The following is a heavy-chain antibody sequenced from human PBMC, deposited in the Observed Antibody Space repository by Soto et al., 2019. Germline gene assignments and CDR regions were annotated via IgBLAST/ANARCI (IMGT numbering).Heavy chain of an antibody. CDR1: GGSFSGYY. CDR2: INDRGSI. D-gene: IGHD3-9*01. V-gene: IGHV4-34*01. J-gene: IGHJ2*01. Sequence: QVQLQQWGAGPLRPLETLSLTCGVSGGSFSGYYWAWIRQSPGKGLEWIGEINDRGSINYNPSLKRRVRISVDTSKNHYSLTLRSVPAADTAVYSCARESHDILTGPPWVWYFDLWGRGTLVTVSS. CDR3: ARESHDILTGPPWVWYFDL.